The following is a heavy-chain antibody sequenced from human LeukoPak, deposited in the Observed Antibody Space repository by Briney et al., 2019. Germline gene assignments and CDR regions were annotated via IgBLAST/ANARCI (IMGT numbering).Heavy chain of an antibody. Sequence: PSETLSLTCTVSGGSISSYYWSWIRQPPGKGLEWIGYIYYSGSTNYNPSLRSRVTISVDKSKNKFSLKLSSVTAADTAVYYCARWYSSSWYFSAFDIWGQGTMVTVSS. V-gene: IGHV4-59*08. D-gene: IGHD6-13*01. J-gene: IGHJ3*02. CDR1: GGSISSYY. CDR3: ARWYSSSWYFSAFDI. CDR2: IYYSGST.